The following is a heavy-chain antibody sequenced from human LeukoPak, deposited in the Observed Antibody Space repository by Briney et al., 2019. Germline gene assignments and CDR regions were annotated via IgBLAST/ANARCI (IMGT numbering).Heavy chain of an antibody. CDR2: IYTSGST. D-gene: IGHD3-3*01. CDR1: GGSISSYY. J-gene: IGHJ6*03. Sequence: SETLSLTCTVSGGSISSYYWSWIRQPAGKGLEWIGRIYTSGSTNYNPSLKSRVTMSVDTSKNQFSLKLSSVTAADTAVYYCARDKGWYYDFWSDPFSYYYYMDVWGKGTTVTVSS. CDR3: ARDKGWYYDFWSDPFSYYYYMDV. V-gene: IGHV4-4*07.